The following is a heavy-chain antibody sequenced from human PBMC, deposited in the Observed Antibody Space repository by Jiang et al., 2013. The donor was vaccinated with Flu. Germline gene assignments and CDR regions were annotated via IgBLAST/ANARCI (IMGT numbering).Heavy chain of an antibody. CDR1: GFSLTSSAEA. V-gene: IGHV2-5*02. CDR3: AHRKTGNFDY. CDR2: IYWDDDK. Sequence: KPTQTLTLTCTVSGFSLTSSAEAVGWIRRPPGKALEWLSLIYWDDDKRFTSSLKNRINIYMEASKNQVVLTMTNMDPVDTATYYCAHRKTGNFDYWGQGTLVTVSS. J-gene: IGHJ4*02. D-gene: IGHD7-27*01.